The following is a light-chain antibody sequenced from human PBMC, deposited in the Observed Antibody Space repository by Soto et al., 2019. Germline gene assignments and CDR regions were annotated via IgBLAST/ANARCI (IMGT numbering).Light chain of an antibody. CDR3: XXXXXWPPXT. J-gene: IGKJ2*01. CDR2: GAS. CDR1: QSVSSN. Sequence: EIVMTQSPATLSVSPGERATLSCRASQSVSSNLAWYQQKPGQAPRLLIYGASTRATGIPARFSGSGSGTXFTLTXSXXXXEXXXVXXXXXXXXWPPXTFGQGTKLEIK. V-gene: IGKV3-15*01.